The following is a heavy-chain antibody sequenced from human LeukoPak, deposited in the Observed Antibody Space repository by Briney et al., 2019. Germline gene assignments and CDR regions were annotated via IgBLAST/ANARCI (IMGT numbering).Heavy chain of an antibody. J-gene: IGHJ4*02. V-gene: IGHV1-69*05. D-gene: IGHD3-22*01. CDR3: ARGPHERSGYPDD. CDR2: IIPIFGTA. CDR1: GGTFSSYA. Sequence: SVKVSCKASGGTFSSYAISWVRQAPGQGLEWMGGIIPIFGTANYAQKFQGRVTLTTDTSTSTAYMELRSLRSDDTAVYYCARGPHERSGYPDDWGQGTLVIVSS.